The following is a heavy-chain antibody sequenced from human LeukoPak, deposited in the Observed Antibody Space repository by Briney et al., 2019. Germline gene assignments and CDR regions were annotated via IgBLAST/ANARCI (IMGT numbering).Heavy chain of an antibody. V-gene: IGHV3-21*01. J-gene: IGHJ3*02. CDR2: ISTSSSYI. D-gene: IGHD3-22*01. CDR3: ARDPEDYYDSSAYYDGFDM. Sequence: GGSLRLSCAASGFTFSSYTMNWVRQAPGKGLEWVSFISTSSSYIYYADSVKGRFTISRDNAKNSLYLQMNSLRAEDTAVYYCARDPEDYYDSSAYYDGFDMWGQGTMVTVSS. CDR1: GFTFSSYT.